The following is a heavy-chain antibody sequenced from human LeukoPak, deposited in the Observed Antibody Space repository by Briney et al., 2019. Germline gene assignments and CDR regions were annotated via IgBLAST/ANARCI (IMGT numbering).Heavy chain of an antibody. V-gene: IGHV4-61*03. D-gene: IGHD5-18*01. CDR2: FYYSGST. CDR3: ARGPGGYSYGYYFDY. Sequence: SETLSLTCTVSGGSISSSSFYWSWIRQPPGKGLEWIGFFYYSGSTNYNPSLKSRVTISVDTSKNHFSLKLSSVTAADTAVYYCARGPGGYSYGYYFDYWGQGTLVTVSS. J-gene: IGHJ4*02. CDR1: GGSISSSSFY.